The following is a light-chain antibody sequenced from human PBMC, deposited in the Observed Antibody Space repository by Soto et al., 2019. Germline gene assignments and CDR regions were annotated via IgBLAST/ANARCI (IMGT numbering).Light chain of an antibody. V-gene: IGLV4-69*01. CDR3: QTWDTGIAV. CDR2: LNSDGSH. Sequence: QLVLTQSPSPLPPLGSRSSLTCILARGHNSYAIAGHQQQPEKGPRYLMKLNSDGSHTKGDGIPDRFSGSSSGAERYLTISSLQSEDEADYYCQTWDTGIAVFGGGTQLTVL. CDR1: RGHNSYA. J-gene: IGLJ7*01.